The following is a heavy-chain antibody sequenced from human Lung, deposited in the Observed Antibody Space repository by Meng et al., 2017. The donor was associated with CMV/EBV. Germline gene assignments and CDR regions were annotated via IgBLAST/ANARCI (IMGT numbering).Heavy chain of an antibody. CDR2: INPDGSEK. CDR1: GFTTNSHW. Sequence: GGSLRLSCAASGFTTNSHWMNWVRQAPGKGLEWVANINPDGSEKCYVDSVKGRFTISRDSDKNSVFLQMNSLRDDDTAGYYCVRTLSGSENFWGQGTLVTVSS. D-gene: IGHD1-26*01. CDR3: VRTLSGSENF. J-gene: IGHJ4*02. V-gene: IGHV3-7*03.